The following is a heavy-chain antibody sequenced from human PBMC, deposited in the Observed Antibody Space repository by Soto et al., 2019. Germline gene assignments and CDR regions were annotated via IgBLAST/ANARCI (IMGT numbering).Heavy chain of an antibody. J-gene: IGHJ4*02. Sequence: QVQLQQWGAGLLKPSETLSLTCAVYGGSFSGYYWSWIRQPPGKGLEWIGEINHSGSTNYNPSLKSRVTISVDTSKNQFSLKLSSVTAADTAVYYCARGLNRYCSGGSRPTNDYWGQGTLVTVSS. D-gene: IGHD2-15*01. CDR1: GGSFSGYY. CDR2: INHSGST. V-gene: IGHV4-34*01. CDR3: ARGLNRYCSGGSRPTNDY.